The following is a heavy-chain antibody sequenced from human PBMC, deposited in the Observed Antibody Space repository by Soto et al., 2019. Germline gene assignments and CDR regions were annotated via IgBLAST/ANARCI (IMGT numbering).Heavy chain of an antibody. D-gene: IGHD3-10*01. V-gene: IGHV3-30-3*01. CDR2: ISYDGSNK. Sequence: QVQLVESGGGVVQPGRTLRLSCAASGFTVSSYVMHWVRQAPGKGLEWVAVISYDGSNKYYGHSVKDRFTISRDNSKTTLYLHVTSVRAEATAVYYCARDPRSGSDYVNCFDPLGQASLVTFSS. CDR1: GFTVSSYV. CDR3: ARDPRSGSDYVNCFDP. J-gene: IGHJ5*02.